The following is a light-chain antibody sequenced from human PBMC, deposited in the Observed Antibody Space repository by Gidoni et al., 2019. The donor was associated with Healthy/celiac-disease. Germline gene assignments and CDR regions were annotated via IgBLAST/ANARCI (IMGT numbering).Light chain of an antibody. CDR3: QQYGSSSGA. J-gene: IGKJ1*01. CDR2: GAS. V-gene: IGKV3-20*01. Sequence: ESVLTQSPGTLSLSPGERATPSCRASQAVSNSYLAWYVQKPGQAPRLLIYGASNRATGTPDRCRGSGSGTDFTRTISRLEPEDFATYYCQQYGSSSGAFGQGTKVEIK. CDR1: QAVSNSY.